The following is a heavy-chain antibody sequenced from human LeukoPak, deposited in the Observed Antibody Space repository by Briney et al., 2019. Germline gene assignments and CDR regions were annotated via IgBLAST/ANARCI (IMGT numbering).Heavy chain of an antibody. CDR3: ARVDILTGPDY. Sequence: GGSLRLSCAASGFTFSSYWMHWVRQAPGKGLVWVSRINSDGSSTSYADSVKGRFTISRDNAKNTLYLQMNSLRAEDTAVYYCARVDILTGPDYWGQGTLVTVSS. CDR1: GFTFSSYW. CDR2: INSDGSST. D-gene: IGHD3-9*01. V-gene: IGHV3-74*01. J-gene: IGHJ4*02.